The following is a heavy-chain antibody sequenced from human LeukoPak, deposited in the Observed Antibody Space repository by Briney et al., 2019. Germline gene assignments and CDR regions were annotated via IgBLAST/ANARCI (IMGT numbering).Heavy chain of an antibody. V-gene: IGHV4-31*03. CDR1: GGSISSGGYY. CDR2: IYYSGST. Sequence: SQTLSLTCTVSGGSISSGGYYWSWICQHPGKGLEWIGYIYYSGSTYYNPSLKSRVTISVDTSKNQFSLKLSSVTAADTAVYYCARGLIKQLVYYYGMDVWGQGTTVTVSS. CDR3: ARGLIKQLVYYYGMDV. J-gene: IGHJ6*02. D-gene: IGHD6-13*01.